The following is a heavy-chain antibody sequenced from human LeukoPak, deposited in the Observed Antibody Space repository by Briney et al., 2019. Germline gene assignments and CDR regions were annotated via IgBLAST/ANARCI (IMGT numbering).Heavy chain of an antibody. D-gene: IGHD5-12*01. CDR1: GFPFSSYA. J-gene: IGHJ5*02. V-gene: IGHV3-64D*09. CDR3: VRTYDENPLGWFDP. CDR2: ISDSGGST. Sequence: GGSLRLSCSASGFPFSSYAMHWVRQAPGKGLEYVSAISDSGGSTYYADSVKGRFTISRDNSKNTLYLQMSSLRAEDTAVYFCVRTYDENPLGWFDPWGQGTLVTVSS.